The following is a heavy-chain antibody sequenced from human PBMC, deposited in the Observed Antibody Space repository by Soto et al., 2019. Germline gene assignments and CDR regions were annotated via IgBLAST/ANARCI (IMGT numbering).Heavy chain of an antibody. J-gene: IGHJ6*02. D-gene: IGHD2-2*01. CDR2: IIPISGTA. V-gene: IGHV1-69*13. Sequence: SVKVSCKASGGTFSSYAISWMRQAPGQGLEWMGGIIPISGTANYAQKFQGRVTITADESTSTAYMELSSLRSEDTAVYYCARSQGSSTSLEIYYYYYYGMDGWAQGTTDTVSS. CDR1: GGTFSSYA. CDR3: ARSQGSSTSLEIYYYYYYGMDG.